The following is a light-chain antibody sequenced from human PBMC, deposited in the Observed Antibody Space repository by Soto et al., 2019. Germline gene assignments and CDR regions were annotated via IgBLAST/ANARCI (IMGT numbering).Light chain of an antibody. CDR3: ASYAGSYTLV. J-gene: IGLJ2*01. CDR2: EVS. Sequence: QSALTQPASVSGSPGQSITISCTGTSSDVDVYNYVSWYQHHPGKAPKVVIYEVSNRPSGVSNRFSASKSGNTASLTISGLQAEDEADYYCASYAGSYTLVFGGGTKLTVL. V-gene: IGLV2-14*01. CDR1: SSDVDVYNY.